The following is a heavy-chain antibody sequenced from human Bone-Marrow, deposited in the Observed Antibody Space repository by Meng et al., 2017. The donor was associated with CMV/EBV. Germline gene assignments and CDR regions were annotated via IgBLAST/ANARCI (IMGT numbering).Heavy chain of an antibody. V-gene: IGHV3-21*01. Sequence: GGSLRLSCAASGFTFSSYSMNWVRQAPGKGLEWVSSISSSSSYIYYADSVKGRFTISRDNAKNSLYLQMNSLRAEDTAVYYCARALGYCSSTSCYTFDYWGQGTQVTVSS. CDR3: ARALGYCSSTSCYTFDY. J-gene: IGHJ4*02. CDR1: GFTFSSYS. D-gene: IGHD2-2*02. CDR2: ISSSSSYI.